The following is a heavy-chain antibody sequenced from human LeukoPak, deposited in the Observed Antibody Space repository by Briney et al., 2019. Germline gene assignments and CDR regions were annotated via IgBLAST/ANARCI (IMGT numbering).Heavy chain of an antibody. CDR1: GFTFSSYS. V-gene: IGHV3-33*08. CDR3: ARARTHGSGSCGDY. CDR2: IWYDGSNK. Sequence: GGSLRLSCAASGFTFSSYSMNWVRQAPGKGLEWVAVIWYDGSNKYYADSVRGRFTISRDNSKNTLYLQMNSLRDEDTAVYYCARARTHGSGSCGDYWGQGTLVTVSS. D-gene: IGHD3-10*01. J-gene: IGHJ4*02.